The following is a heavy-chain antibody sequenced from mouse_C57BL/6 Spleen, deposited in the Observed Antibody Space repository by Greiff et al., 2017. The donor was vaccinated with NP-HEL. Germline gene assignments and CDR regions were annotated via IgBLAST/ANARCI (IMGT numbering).Heavy chain of an antibody. CDR1: GYSITSGYY. CDR2: ISYDGSN. Sequence: EVKLQESGPGLVKPSQSLSLTCSVTGYSITSGYYWNWNRQFPGNKLEWMGYISYDGSNNYNPSLKNRISITRDTSKNQFFLKLNSVTTEDTATYYCARGGTTVVAHWYFDVWGTGTTVTVSS. V-gene: IGHV3-6*01. CDR3: ARGGTTVVAHWYFDV. D-gene: IGHD1-1*01. J-gene: IGHJ1*03.